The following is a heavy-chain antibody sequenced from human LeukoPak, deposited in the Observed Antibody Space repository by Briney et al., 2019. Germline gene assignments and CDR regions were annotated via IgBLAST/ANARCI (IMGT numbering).Heavy chain of an antibody. CDR3: ARVGYSGYETPNYRSNWFDP. CDR2: ISAYNGNT. V-gene: IGHV1-18*01. CDR1: GYTFTSYG. D-gene: IGHD5-12*01. J-gene: IGHJ5*02. Sequence: GASVKVSCKASGYTFTSYGISWVRQAPGQGLEWMGWISAYNGNTNYAQKLQGRVTMTTDTSTSTAYMELRSLRSDDTAVYYCARVGYSGYETPNYRSNWFDPWGQGTLVTVSS.